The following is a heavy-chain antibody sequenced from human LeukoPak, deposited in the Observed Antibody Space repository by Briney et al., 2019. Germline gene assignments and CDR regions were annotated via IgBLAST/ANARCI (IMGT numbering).Heavy chain of an antibody. CDR3: ARGYLYYDSSGYYLG. D-gene: IGHD3-22*01. CDR1: GFTFSSYA. CDR2: ISYDGSNK. Sequence: GGSLRLSCAAFGFTFSSYAMHWVRQAPGKGLEWVAVISYDGSNKYYADSVKGRFTISRDNSKNTLYLQMNSLRAEDTAVYYCARGYLYYDSSGYYLGWGQGTLVTVSS. J-gene: IGHJ4*02. V-gene: IGHV3-30*04.